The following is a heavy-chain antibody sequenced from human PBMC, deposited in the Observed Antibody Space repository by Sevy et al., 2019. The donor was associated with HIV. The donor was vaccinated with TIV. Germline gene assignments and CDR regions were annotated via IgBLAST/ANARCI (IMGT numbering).Heavy chain of an antibody. J-gene: IGHJ4*02. CDR2: IRFDGNSK. CDR1: GFTFSTYG. V-gene: IGHV3-30*02. Sequence: GGSLRLSCAASGFTFSTYGMHWVRQAPGKGLEWVAFIRFDGNSKYYADSVKGRFTISRDKSKNTLDLQLNSLTAEDTAVYYCARADCGGDCYLVFDYRGQGTLVTVSS. CDR3: ARADCGGDCYLVFDY. D-gene: IGHD2-21*01.